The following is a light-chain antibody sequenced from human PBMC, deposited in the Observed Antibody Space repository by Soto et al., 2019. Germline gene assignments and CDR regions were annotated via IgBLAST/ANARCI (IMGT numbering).Light chain of an antibody. J-gene: IGKJ1*01. Sequence: EIVLTQSPRTLSLSPGERATLSCRASQSVSSGYLAWYQQKPGQTPRLLIHGASGRATGIPDRFSGSGSGTDFTLTISRLEPEDFAVYYCQQYHTSTVTFGQGTKVDIK. CDR2: GAS. V-gene: IGKV3-20*01. CDR3: QQYHTSTVT. CDR1: QSVSSGY.